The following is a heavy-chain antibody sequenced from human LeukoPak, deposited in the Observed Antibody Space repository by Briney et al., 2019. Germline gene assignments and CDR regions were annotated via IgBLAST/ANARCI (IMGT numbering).Heavy chain of an antibody. Sequence: GGSLRLSCAASGFTFSSYAMSLARQAPGKGLEWVSAISGSGGSTYYADSVKGRFTISRDNSKNTLYLQMNSLRAEDTAVYYCAKDGGIVVVTAIPGWYFDLWGRGTLVTVSS. CDR2: ISGSGGST. CDR3: AKDGGIVVVTAIPGWYFDL. D-gene: IGHD2-21*02. V-gene: IGHV3-23*01. CDR1: GFTFSSYA. J-gene: IGHJ2*01.